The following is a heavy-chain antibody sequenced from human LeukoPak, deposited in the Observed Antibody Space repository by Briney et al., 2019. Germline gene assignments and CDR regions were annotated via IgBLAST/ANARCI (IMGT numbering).Heavy chain of an antibody. D-gene: IGHD3-3*01. CDR2: ISSSSSYI. CDR1: GFTFSSYS. J-gene: IGHJ6*02. CDR3: AKGWGRVTIFGVVISYYGMDV. V-gene: IGHV3-21*04. Sequence: KAGGSLRLSCAASGFTFSSYSTNWVRQAPGKGLEWVSSISSSSSYIYYADSVKGRFTISRDNSKNSLYLQMNSLRTEDTALYYCAKGWGRVTIFGVVISYYGMDVWGQGTTVTVSS.